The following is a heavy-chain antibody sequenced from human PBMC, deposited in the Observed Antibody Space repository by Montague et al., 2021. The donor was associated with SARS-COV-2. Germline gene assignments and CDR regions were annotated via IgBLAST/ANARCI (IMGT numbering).Heavy chain of an antibody. CDR1: GGSISSSSYY. CDR3: ASPLRIMIVGVFIDMDD. Sequence: SETLSLTCSVSGGSISSSSYYWGWIRQPPGKGLEWIGSIYYSGSTYYNPSLRSRVTISVDTSKNQFSLKLSSVTAADTAVYYCASPLRIMIVGVFIDMDDWGQGTLVTVSS. CDR2: IYYSGST. J-gene: IGHJ4*02. D-gene: IGHD3-3*01. V-gene: IGHV4-39*01.